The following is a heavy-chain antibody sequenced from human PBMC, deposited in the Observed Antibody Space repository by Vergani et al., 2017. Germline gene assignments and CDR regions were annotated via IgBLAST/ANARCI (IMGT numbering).Heavy chain of an antibody. CDR3: ARGPYYYSSGSYYRRLDY. CDR2: INHSGST. Sequence: QVQLQQWGAGLLKPSETLSLTCAVYGGSFSGYYWSWIRQPPGKGQEWIGEINHSGSTNYNPSLKSRVTISVDQSRNQFSLKLSSVTAADTAVYYCARGPYYYSSGSYYRRLDYWGQGSLVTVSS. D-gene: IGHD3-10*01. J-gene: IGHJ4*02. CDR1: GGSFSGYY. V-gene: IGHV4-34*01.